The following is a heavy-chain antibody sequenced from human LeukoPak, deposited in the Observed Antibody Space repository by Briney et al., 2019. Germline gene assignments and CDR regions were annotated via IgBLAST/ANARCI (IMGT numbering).Heavy chain of an antibody. CDR1: GFTFSSYA. D-gene: IGHD3-10*01. J-gene: IGHJ2*01. CDR3: AKDQGRGYWYFDL. Sequence: PGGSLRLSCAASGFTFSSYAMNWVRQAPGKGLEWVSHLSGSGASAYYADSVKGRFTISRDNSKNTLYLQMNSLRAEDTAVYYCAKDQGRGYWYFDLWGRGTLVTVSS. CDR2: LSGSGASA. V-gene: IGHV3-23*01.